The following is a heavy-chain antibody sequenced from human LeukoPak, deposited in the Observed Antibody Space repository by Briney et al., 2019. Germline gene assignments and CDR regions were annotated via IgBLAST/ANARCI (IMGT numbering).Heavy chain of an antibody. Sequence: GASVKVSCKASGYTFTGYYIHWVRQAPGQGLEWMGWMNPTSGGTSYAQKLQGRVTMTRDTSISTAFMELRNLRSDDTAGYYCARDGSDSFWLGELLVGWFDPWGQGTLVTVSS. J-gene: IGHJ5*02. CDR1: GYTFTGYY. CDR2: MNPTSGGT. CDR3: ARDGSDSFWLGELLVGWFDP. V-gene: IGHV1-2*02. D-gene: IGHD3-10*01.